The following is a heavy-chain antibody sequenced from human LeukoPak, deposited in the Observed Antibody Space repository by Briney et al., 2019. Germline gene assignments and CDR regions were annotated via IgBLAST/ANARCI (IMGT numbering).Heavy chain of an antibody. CDR3: ARDYGDYVGPVAFDI. D-gene: IGHD4-17*01. Sequence: GSLRLSCAASGFTFDDYGMSWVRQAPGKGLEWVSGINWNGGSTGYADSVKGRFTISRDNAKNSLYLQMNSLRAEDTALYYCARDYGDYVGPVAFDIWGQGTMVTVSS. V-gene: IGHV3-20*04. J-gene: IGHJ3*02. CDR1: GFTFDDYG. CDR2: INWNGGST.